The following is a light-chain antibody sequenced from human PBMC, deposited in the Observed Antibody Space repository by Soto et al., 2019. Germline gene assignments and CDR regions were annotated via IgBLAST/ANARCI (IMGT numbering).Light chain of an antibody. J-gene: IGLJ1*01. Sequence: QSAVTQPASVSGSPGQSSTISCTGTSSDVGGYNYVSWYQQHPGKAPKLMIYDVSNRPSGVSNRFSGSKSGNTASLTISGLQAEDEADYYCSSYTSSSTLFVFGTGTKVTVL. CDR2: DVS. V-gene: IGLV2-14*01. CDR3: SSYTSSSTLFV. CDR1: SSDVGGYNY.